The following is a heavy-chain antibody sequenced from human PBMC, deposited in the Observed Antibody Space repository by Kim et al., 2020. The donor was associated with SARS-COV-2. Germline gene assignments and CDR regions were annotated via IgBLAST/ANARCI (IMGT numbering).Heavy chain of an antibody. CDR1: GFTFGDYA. V-gene: IGHV3-49*03. D-gene: IGHD3-10*01. J-gene: IGHJ4*02. Sequence: GGSLRLSCTASGFTFGDYAMSWFRQAPGKGLEWVGFIRSKAYGGTTEYAASVKGRFTISRDDSKSIAYLQMNSLKTEDTAVYYCTRLDGELWFGEPYFDYWGQGTLVTVSS. CDR3: TRLDGELWFGEPYFDY. CDR2: IRSKAYGGTT.